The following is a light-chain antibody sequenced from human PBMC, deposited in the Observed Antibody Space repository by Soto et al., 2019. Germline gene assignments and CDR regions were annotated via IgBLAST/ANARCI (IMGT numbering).Light chain of an antibody. CDR3: SSYTTSTSFIL. CDR1: SSDVGGYNY. CDR2: EVS. Sequence: QSALTQPASVSGSPGQSITISCTGTSSDVGGYNYVSWYQQHPGKAPKLMIYEVSSRPSGVSNRFSGSESGNTASLTISGLQAEDEAYYYCSSYTTSTSFILFGGGTKLTVL. J-gene: IGLJ2*01. V-gene: IGLV2-14*01.